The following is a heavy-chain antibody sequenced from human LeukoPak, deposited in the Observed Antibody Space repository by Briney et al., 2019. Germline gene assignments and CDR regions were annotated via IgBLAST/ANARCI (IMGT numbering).Heavy chain of an antibody. V-gene: IGHV1-69*13. D-gene: IGHD1-26*01. Sequence: SVKVSCKASGGTFSNYAISWVRQAPGQGLEWLGGIIPIFGPPNTAQKFQGRVTITADESTSTVHMELSRLTSEDTAMYYCARDRSSGTFDSFGIWGPGTMVTVSS. CDR3: ARDRSSGTFDSFGI. CDR1: GGTFSNYA. CDR2: IIPIFGPP. J-gene: IGHJ3*02.